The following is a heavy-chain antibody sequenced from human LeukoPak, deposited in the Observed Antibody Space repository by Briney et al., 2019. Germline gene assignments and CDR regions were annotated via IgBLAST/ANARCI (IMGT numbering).Heavy chain of an antibody. CDR3: ARAPGMRYCSGGSCAGY. J-gene: IGHJ4*02. V-gene: IGHV1-3*01. CDR2: INAGNGNT. D-gene: IGHD2-15*01. CDR1: GYTFTSYA. Sequence: GASVKVSCKASGYTFTSYAMHWVRQAPGQRLEWMGWINAGNGNTKYSQKFQGRVTITRDTSASTAYMELSSLRSEDTAVYYCARAPGMRYCSGGSCAGYRGQGTLVTVSS.